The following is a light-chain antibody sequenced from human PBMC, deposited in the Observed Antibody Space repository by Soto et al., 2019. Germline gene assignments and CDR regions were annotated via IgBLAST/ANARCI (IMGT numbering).Light chain of an antibody. CDR3: SSSTSSRTL. CDR1: SSDVGGYNY. J-gene: IGLJ1*01. Sequence: QSVLTQPASVSGSPGQSITISCTGTSSDVGGYNYVSWYQQHPGKAPKLMIYAVTDRPSGVSSRFSGSKSGNTASLTISGLKAEDQADYYCSSSTSSRTLFGTGTKVTVL. V-gene: IGLV2-14*01. CDR2: AVT.